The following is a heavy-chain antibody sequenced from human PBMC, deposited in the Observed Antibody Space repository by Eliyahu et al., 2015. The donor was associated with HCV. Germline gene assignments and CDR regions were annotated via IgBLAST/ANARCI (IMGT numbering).Heavy chain of an antibody. J-gene: IGHJ4*02. V-gene: IGHV3-21*01. CDR2: ISSSSSYI. CDR3: ATDSVGYQLLGD. D-gene: IGHD2-2*01. Sequence: EVQLVESGGGXVKXGGSLXLXCAASGFXFSGYGMNWVRQAPGKGLEWVSSISSSSSYIYYADSVKGRFTISRDNAKNSLYLQMSSLRAEDTAVYYCATDSVGYQLLGDWGRGTLVTVSS. CDR1: GFXFSGYG.